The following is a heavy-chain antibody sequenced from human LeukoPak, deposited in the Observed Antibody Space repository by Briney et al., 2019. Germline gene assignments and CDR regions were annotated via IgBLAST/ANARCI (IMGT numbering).Heavy chain of an antibody. CDR3: ARGRSITLLRGVAMSDGFDI. D-gene: IGHD3-10*01. J-gene: IGHJ3*02. CDR2: TDTSGNYI. Sequence: GGSLRLSCEASGFTFSNYGMNWVRQAPGKGLEWVSFTDTSGNYIYYGDSVKGRFTISRDNARNLLFLQMNGLRAEDTAVYYCARGRSITLLRGVAMSDGFDIWGQGAMVAVSS. CDR1: GFTFSNYG. V-gene: IGHV3-21*06.